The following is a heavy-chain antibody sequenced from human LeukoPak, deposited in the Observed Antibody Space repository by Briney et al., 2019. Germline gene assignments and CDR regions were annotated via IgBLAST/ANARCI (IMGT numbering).Heavy chain of an antibody. CDR2: IRSKAYGGTT. J-gene: IGHJ3*02. D-gene: IGHD1-26*01. CDR1: GFTFGDYA. Sequence: QAGGSLRLSCTASGFTFGDYAMSWFRQAPGKGLEWVGFIRSKAYGGTTEYAASVKGRFTISRDDSKSIAYLQMNRLKTEDTAVYYCTRDDIVGATAAFDIWGQGTMVTVSS. V-gene: IGHV3-49*03. CDR3: TRDDIVGATAAFDI.